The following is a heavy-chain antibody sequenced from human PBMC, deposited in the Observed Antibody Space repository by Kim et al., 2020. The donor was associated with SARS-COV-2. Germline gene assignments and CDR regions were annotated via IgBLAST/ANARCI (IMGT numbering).Heavy chain of an antibody. D-gene: IGHD1-1*01. J-gene: IGHJ6*02. CDR3: ARARTGSLYYFFGMDV. CDR1: GGTFGNYG. Sequence: SVKVSCKSSGGTFGNYGFAWVRLAPGQGLEWMGGIIPVSDTRDYAQKFQGRVTFIADESTSTFYMELTTLKSDDTAVYYCARARTGSLYYFFGMDVWGPGTTVTVSS. V-gene: IGHV1-69*13. CDR2: IIPVSDTR.